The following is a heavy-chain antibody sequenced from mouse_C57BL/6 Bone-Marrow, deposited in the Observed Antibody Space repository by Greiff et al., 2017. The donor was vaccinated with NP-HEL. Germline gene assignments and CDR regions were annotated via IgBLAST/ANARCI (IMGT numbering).Heavy chain of an antibody. V-gene: IGHV1-5*01. CDR3: TREVLRFYDEFDY. CDR2: IYPGNSDT. CDR1: GYTFTSYW. Sequence: EVQLQQSGTVLARPGASVKMSCKTSGYTFTSYWMHWVKQRPGQGLEWIGAIYPGNSDTSYNQKFKGKAKLTAVTSASTAYMELSSLTNEDSAVYYCTREVLRFYDEFDYWGQGTTLTVSS. J-gene: IGHJ2*01. D-gene: IGHD2-12*01.